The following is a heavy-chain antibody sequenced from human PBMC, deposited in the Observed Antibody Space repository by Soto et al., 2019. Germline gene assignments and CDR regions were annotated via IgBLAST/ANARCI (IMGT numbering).Heavy chain of an antibody. V-gene: IGHV5-51*01. CDR1: GYSFNNYW. Sequence: PGESLKISCKVSGYSFNNYWIAWVRQRPGTGLEWMGIIYPSNSGTRYNPSFQGQVTISADESISTAYLQWSSLKASDPAIYYCARALAHNGPSKTFDFRGQGKMVTVS. D-gene: IGHD2-8*01. CDR2: IYPSNSGT. CDR3: ARALAHNGPSKTFDF. J-gene: IGHJ3*01.